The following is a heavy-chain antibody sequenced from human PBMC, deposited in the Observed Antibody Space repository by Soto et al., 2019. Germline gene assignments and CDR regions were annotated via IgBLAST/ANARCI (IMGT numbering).Heavy chain of an antibody. J-gene: IGHJ4*02. D-gene: IGHD2-21*01. CDR3: VRDRGYYDGDVDY. V-gene: IGHV4-30-4*01. Sequence: QVQLQESGPGLVKPSQTLSLTCTVSGGSISSNKYYWNWMRQPPGKGLEWIGYIYYSGSTYYNPSLKRRVTISIDTSKNQFSLKLSSVTAADTAVYYCVRDRGYYDGDVDYWGQGALVTVAS. CDR2: IYYSGST. CDR1: GGSISSNKYY.